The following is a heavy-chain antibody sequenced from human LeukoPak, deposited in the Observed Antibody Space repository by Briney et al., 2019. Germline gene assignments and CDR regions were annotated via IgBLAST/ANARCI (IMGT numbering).Heavy chain of an antibody. CDR2: INYSGST. D-gene: IGHD3-10*01. V-gene: IGHV4-59*08. J-gene: IGHJ4*02. CDR1: GDSINNYY. Sequence: SETLSLTCTVSGDSINNYYWSGIRQPPGKALEWIGNINYSGSTNSSPSLKRRVTISVDTSKNQCSLKLSCVTAADTAVYYCARHEYGLGSRNWGQGTLVTVSS. CDR3: ARHEYGLGSRN.